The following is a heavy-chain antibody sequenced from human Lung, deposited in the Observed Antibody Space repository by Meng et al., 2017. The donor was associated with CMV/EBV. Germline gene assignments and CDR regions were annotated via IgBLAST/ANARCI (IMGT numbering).Heavy chain of an antibody. J-gene: IGHJ4*02. D-gene: IGHD6-19*01. Sequence: VHPPAAGPGPVKLSGTLSLTCAVSCGSISSSNWWSWVRHPPGKGLEWIGDIYHSESTNYNPSLQIRVTIAVDKSKNQFSLKLSSVTAADTAVYYCASFPPPGKQWLVTDYWGQGTLVTVSS. CDR2: IYHSEST. CDR3: ASFPPPGKQWLVTDY. V-gene: IGHV4-4*02. CDR1: CGSISSSNW.